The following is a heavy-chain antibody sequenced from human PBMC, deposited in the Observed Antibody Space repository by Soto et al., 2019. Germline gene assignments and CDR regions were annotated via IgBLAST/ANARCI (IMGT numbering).Heavy chain of an antibody. CDR1: GYTFTSYD. D-gene: IGHD3-3*01. V-gene: IGHV1-8*01. J-gene: IGHJ6*03. CDR3: ARRKSGRSGYHTRSYYYYMDV. Sequence: GASVKVSCKASGYTFTSYDINWVRQATGQGLEWMGWMNPNSGNTGYAQKFQGRVTMTRNTSISTAYMELSSLRSEDTAVYYCARRKSGRSGYHTRSYYYYMDVWRKGTTVTVSS. CDR2: MNPNSGNT.